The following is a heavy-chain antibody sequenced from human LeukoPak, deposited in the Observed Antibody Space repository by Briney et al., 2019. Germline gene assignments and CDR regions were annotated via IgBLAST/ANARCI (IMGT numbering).Heavy chain of an antibody. V-gene: IGHV4-4*02. D-gene: IGHD5-18*01. CDR2: IYHSGST. J-gene: IGHJ5*02. CDR1: GGSISSSNW. Sequence: SETLSLTCAVSGGSISSSNWWSWVRQPPGKGLEWIGEIYHSGSTNYNPSLKSRVTISVDTSKNQFSLKLSSVTAADTAVYYCARPVGYSYGYNWFDPWGQGTLVTVSS. CDR3: ARPVGYSYGYNWFDP.